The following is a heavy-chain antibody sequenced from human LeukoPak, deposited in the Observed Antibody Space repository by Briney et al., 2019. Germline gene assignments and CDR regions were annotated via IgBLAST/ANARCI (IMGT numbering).Heavy chain of an antibody. J-gene: IGHJ4*02. CDR3: ARLGDGYNYDY. D-gene: IGHD5-24*01. CDR2: IYHSGST. CDR1: GYSISSGYY. Sequence: SETLSLTCAVSGYSISSGYYWGWIRQPPGKGLEWIGSIYHSGSTYYNPSLKSRVTISVDTSKNQFSLKLSSVTAADTAVYYCARLGDGYNYDYWGQGTLVTVSS. V-gene: IGHV4-38-2*01.